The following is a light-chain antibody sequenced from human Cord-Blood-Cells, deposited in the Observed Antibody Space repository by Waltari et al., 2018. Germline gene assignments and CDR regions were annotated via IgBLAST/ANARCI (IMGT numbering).Light chain of an antibody. V-gene: IGLV1-47*01. CDR2: RDN. Sequence: QSVLTQPPSASGTPGQRVTISCSGSSSNIGSNYVYWYQQLPGTAPKLLIYRDNPRPSGVPDRFSGSKSGTSASLAISGLLSEDEADYYCAAWDDSLSGPVFGGGTKLTVL. CDR1: SSNIGSNY. J-gene: IGLJ3*02. CDR3: AAWDDSLSGPV.